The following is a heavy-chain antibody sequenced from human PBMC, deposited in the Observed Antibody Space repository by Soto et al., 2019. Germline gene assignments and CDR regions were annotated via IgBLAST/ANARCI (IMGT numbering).Heavy chain of an antibody. CDR3: ARVQRYSSSPQTYYYGMDV. Sequence: SVKVSCKASGYTFTGYYMHWVRQAPVQGLEWMGWINPNSGGTNYAQKFQGRVTMTRDTSISTAYMELSRLRSDDTAVYYCARVQRYSSSPQTYYYGMDVWGQGTTVTVSS. J-gene: IGHJ6*02. CDR1: GYTFTGYY. CDR2: INPNSGGT. V-gene: IGHV1-2*02. D-gene: IGHD6-6*01.